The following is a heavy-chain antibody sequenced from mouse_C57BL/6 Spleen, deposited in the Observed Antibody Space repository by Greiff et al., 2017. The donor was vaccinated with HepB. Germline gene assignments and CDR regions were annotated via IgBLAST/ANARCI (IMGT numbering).Heavy chain of an antibody. CDR2: ISDGGSYT. J-gene: IGHJ2*01. Sequence: EVQRVESGGGLVKPGGSLKLSCAASGFTFSSYAMSWVRQTPEKRLEWVATISDGGSYTYYPDNVKGRFTISRDNAKNNLYLQMSHLKSEDTAMYYCARVLYGKGDFDYWGQGTTLTVSS. V-gene: IGHV5-4*01. CDR3: ARVLYGKGDFDY. D-gene: IGHD2-1*01. CDR1: GFTFSSYA.